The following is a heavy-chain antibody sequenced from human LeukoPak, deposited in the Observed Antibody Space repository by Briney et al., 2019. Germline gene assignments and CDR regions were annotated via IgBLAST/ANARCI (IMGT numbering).Heavy chain of an antibody. D-gene: IGHD7-27*01. CDR3: ASSGDFLYYFEC. CDR1: GDSVSSNSGA. V-gene: IGHV6-1*01. CDR2: TYYRSKWYS. J-gene: IGHJ4*02. Sequence: SQTLSLTCAISGDSVSSNSGAWTWIRQSPSRGLEWLGRTYYRSKWYSDYAVSVKSRISINPDTSKNQFSLQLNSVTPEDTAVYYCASSGDFLYYFECWGQGTLVTVSS.